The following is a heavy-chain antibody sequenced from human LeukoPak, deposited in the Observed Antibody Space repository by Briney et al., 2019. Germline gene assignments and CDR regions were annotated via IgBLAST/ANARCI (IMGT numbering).Heavy chain of an antibody. CDR3: ARDRAVTQDWVEFDP. J-gene: IGHJ5*02. Sequence: GGSLRLSCAGSGFSVSNYYMSWVRQAPGEGLEWVSLIRDSGETFYADSVKGRFTISRDNSKNTMYLQMNRLRVEDTAVYFCARDRAVTQDWVEFDPWGQGTLVTVSS. V-gene: IGHV3-66*03. CDR1: GFSVSNYY. CDR2: IRDSGET. D-gene: IGHD4-17*01.